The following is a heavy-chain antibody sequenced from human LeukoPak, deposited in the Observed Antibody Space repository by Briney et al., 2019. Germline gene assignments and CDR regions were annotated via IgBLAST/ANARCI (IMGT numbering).Heavy chain of an antibody. V-gene: IGHV4-34*01. Sequence: SETLSLTCAVYGGSFSGYYWSWIRQPPGKGLEWIGEINHSGSTNYNPSLKSRVTISVDTSKNQFSLKLSSVTAADTAVYYCARVPRITMVRGVQYFDYWGQGTLVTVSS. D-gene: IGHD3-10*01. J-gene: IGHJ4*02. CDR1: GGSFSGYY. CDR3: ARVPRITMVRGVQYFDY. CDR2: INHSGST.